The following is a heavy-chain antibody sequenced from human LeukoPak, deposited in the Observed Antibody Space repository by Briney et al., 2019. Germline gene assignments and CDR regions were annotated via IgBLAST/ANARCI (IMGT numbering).Heavy chain of an antibody. J-gene: IGHJ6*02. D-gene: IGHD6-6*01. CDR3: ARGWAARTYYYGMDV. CDR1: GFTFSSYG. Sequence: GGSLRLSCAASGFTFSSYGMHWVRQAPGKGLEWVAVIWYDGSNKYYADSVKGRFTISRDNSKNTLYLQMNSLRAEDTAVYYCARGWAARTYYYGMDVWGQGTTVTVSS. CDR2: IWYDGSNK. V-gene: IGHV3-33*01.